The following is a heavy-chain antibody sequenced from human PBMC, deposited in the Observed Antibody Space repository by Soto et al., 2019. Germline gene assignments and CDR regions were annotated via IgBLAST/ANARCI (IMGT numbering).Heavy chain of an antibody. J-gene: IGHJ5*02. D-gene: IGHD5-12*01. CDR2: ISPDGGRT. Sequence: GASVKVSCKASGYTFTTYYMHWVRQAPGQGLEWMGIISPDGGRTSYAQKFQGRVTMTRDTSKNTLYLQMNSLRAEDTAVYYCARDRVVATIRNWFDPWGQGTLVTVSS. CDR1: GYTFTTYY. CDR3: ARDRVVATIRNWFDP. V-gene: IGHV1-46*01.